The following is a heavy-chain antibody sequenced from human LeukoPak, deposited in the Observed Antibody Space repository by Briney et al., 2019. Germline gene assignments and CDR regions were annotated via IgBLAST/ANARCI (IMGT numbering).Heavy chain of an antibody. CDR1: GYTFTSYY. V-gene: IGHV1-46*01. CDR3: ARLEVVAATSKAFDI. J-gene: IGHJ3*02. Sequence: ASVKVSCKASGYTFTSYYMHWVRQAPGQGLEWMGIINPSGGSTSYAQKFQGRVTMTRDTSTSTVYMELSSLRSEDTAVYYCARLEVVAATSKAFDIWGQGTMVTVSS. CDR2: INPSGGST. D-gene: IGHD2-15*01.